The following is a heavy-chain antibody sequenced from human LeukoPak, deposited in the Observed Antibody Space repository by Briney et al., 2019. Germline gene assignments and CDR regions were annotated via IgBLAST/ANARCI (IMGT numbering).Heavy chain of an antibody. CDR3: ARGDTAIVIVS. J-gene: IGHJ5*02. CDR2: IYYSGST. V-gene: IGHV4-59*01. Sequence: SETLSLTCTVSGGSISSYYWSWIRQPPGKGLEWIGYIYYSGSTNYNPSLKSRVTISVDTSKNQFSLKLSSVTAADTAVYYCARGDTAIVIVSWGQGTLVTVSS. D-gene: IGHD5-18*01. CDR1: GGSISSYY.